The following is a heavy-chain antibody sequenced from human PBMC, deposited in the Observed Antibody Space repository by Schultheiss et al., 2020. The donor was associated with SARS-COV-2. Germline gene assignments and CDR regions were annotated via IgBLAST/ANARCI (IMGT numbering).Heavy chain of an antibody. J-gene: IGHJ4*02. CDR3: AHRSDYGDYSHYDY. CDR2: IYWNDDK. Sequence: SGPTLVKPTQTLTLTCTFSWFSLNTSGVGVGWIRQPPGKALEWLALIYWNDDKRYSPSLKSTLTLTKDTSKNQVVRTMTNMDPVDTATYYCAHRSDYGDYSHYDYWGQGTLVTVSS. CDR1: WFSLNTSGVG. D-gene: IGHD4-17*01. V-gene: IGHV2-5*01.